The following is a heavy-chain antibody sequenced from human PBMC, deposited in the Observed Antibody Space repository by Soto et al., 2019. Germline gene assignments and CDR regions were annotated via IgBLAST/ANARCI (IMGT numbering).Heavy chain of an antibody. CDR2: IYPGDSDT. CDR3: ARLAPRRGMTTVRYYYYGMDV. Sequence: PGESLKISCKGSGYSCTSYWIGWVRQMPGKGLEWMGIIYPGDSDTRYSPSFQGQVTISADKSISTAYLQWSSLKASDTAMYYCARLAPRRGMTTVRYYYYGMDVWGQGTTVTVSS. V-gene: IGHV5-51*01. CDR1: GYSCTSYW. D-gene: IGHD4-4*01. J-gene: IGHJ6*02.